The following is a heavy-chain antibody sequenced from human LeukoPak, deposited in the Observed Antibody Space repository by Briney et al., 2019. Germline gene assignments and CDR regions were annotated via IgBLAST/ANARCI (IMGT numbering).Heavy chain of an antibody. J-gene: IGHJ4*02. CDR1: RDTFSNYA. CDR3: AKFDRVTATPK. CDR2: IIPIFGTP. Sequence: SVKVSCKTSRDTFSNYAMNWMRQAPGQGLEWMGAIIPIFGTPKYAQKFQDRVTITTDVSTSTAYMEVSSLRPEDTAVYYCAKFDRVTATPKWDQGTLVTVSS. D-gene: IGHD2-21*02. V-gene: IGHV1-69*05.